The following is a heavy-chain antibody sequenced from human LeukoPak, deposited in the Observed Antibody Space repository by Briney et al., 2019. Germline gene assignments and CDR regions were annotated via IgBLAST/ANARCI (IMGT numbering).Heavy chain of an antibody. J-gene: IGHJ5*02. D-gene: IGHD1-26*01. CDR1: GGSISSNNW. CDR2: IFPSGST. V-gene: IGHV4-4*02. CDR3: AFSGSYSYNWFDP. Sequence: SETLSLTCAVSGGSISSNNWWSWVRQPPGKGLEWIGEIFPSGSTNYNPSLKSRVSISIDQSKTRFSLRLSSVTAADTAVYYCAFSGSYSYNWFDPWGQGTLVTVSS.